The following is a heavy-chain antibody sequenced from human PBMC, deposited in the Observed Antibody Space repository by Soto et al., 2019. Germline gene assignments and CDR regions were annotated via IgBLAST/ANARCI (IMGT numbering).Heavy chain of an antibody. V-gene: IGHV3-15*01. CDR1: GFTFSNAW. CDR3: TTRITIFGVVILSFDY. D-gene: IGHD3-3*01. J-gene: IGHJ4*02. Sequence: EVQLVESGGGLVKPGGSLRLSCAASGFTFSNAWMSWVRQAPGKGLEWVGRIKSKTDGGTTDYAAPVKGRFTISRDDSKNTLYLQMHSLKTEDTAVYYCTTRITIFGVVILSFDYWGQGTLVTVSS. CDR2: IKSKTDGGTT.